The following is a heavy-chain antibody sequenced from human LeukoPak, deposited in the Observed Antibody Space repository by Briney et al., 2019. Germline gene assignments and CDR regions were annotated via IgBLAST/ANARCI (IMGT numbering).Heavy chain of an antibody. Sequence: GSLRLSCAASGFTFSSYWMSWVRQAPGKGLEWVSSISSSSSYIYYADSVKGRFTISRDNAKNSLYLQMNSLRAEDTAVYYCARDSRSLTGATWDYWGQGTLVTVSS. J-gene: IGHJ4*02. V-gene: IGHV3-21*01. CDR3: ARDSRSLTGATWDY. D-gene: IGHD7-27*01. CDR2: ISSSSSYI. CDR1: GFTFSSYW.